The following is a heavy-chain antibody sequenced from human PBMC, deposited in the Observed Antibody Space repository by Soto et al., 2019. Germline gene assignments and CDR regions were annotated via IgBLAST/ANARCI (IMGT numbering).Heavy chain of an antibody. D-gene: IGHD3-10*01. V-gene: IGHV4-59*01. CDR3: ARRRRMVRGVNYYMDV. J-gene: IGHJ6*03. CDR1: GGSISSYY. Sequence: QVQLQESGPGLVKPSETLSLTCTVSGGSISSYYWSWIRQPPGKGLEWIGYIYYSGSTNYNPSLKSRVTISVDTSKNQFSLKLSSVTAADTAVYYCARRRRMVRGVNYYMDVWGKGTTVTVSS. CDR2: IYYSGST.